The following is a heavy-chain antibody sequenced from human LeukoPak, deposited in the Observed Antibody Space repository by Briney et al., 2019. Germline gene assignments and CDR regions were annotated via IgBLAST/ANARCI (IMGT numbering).Heavy chain of an antibody. CDR3: AREYIVATIDYFDY. CDR1: GFTFDDYG. J-gene: IGHJ4*02. V-gene: IGHV3-74*01. D-gene: IGHD5-12*01. CDR2: INSDGSST. Sequence: PGGSLRLSCAASGFTFDDYGMSWVRQAPGKGLVWVSRINSDGSSTSYADSVKGRFTISRDNAKNTLYLQMNSLRAEDTAVYYCAREYIVATIDYFDYWGQGTLVTVSS.